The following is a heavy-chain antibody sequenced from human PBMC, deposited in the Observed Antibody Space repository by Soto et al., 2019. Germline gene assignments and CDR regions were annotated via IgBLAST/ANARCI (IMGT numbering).Heavy chain of an antibody. CDR1: GFTFSSYA. J-gene: IGHJ6*02. Sequence: GGSLSLSCAASGFTFSSYAMSWVRQAPGKGLEWVSAISGSGGSTYYADSVKGRFTISRDNSKNTLYLQMNSLRAEDTAVYYCANPRVIYYYYGMDVWGQGTTVTVSS. CDR2: ISGSGGST. D-gene: IGHD3-22*01. V-gene: IGHV3-23*01. CDR3: ANPRVIYYYYGMDV.